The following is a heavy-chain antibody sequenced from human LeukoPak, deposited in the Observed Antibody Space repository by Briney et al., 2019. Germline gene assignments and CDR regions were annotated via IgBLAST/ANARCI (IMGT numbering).Heavy chain of an antibody. CDR1: GFTSSNYA. Sequence: GGSLRLSCAASGFTSSNYAMMWVRQAPGKRLEWVSSITGSGDGTYYADSVRGRFTISRDNSENTLYLQLNSLRAEGTAVYFCVKGFVHPTYYFDYWGQGTLVTVSS. V-gene: IGHV3-23*01. CDR2: ITGSGDGT. J-gene: IGHJ4*02. CDR3: VKGFVHPTYYFDY. D-gene: IGHD3-10*01.